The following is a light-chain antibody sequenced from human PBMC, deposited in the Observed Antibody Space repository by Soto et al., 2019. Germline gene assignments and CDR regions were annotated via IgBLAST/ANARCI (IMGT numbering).Light chain of an antibody. J-gene: IGKJ4*01. CDR2: WAS. CDR3: QQFYSSPLT. Sequence: DIVMTQSPASLAVSLGERATINCKSSQSLLFSSNKKNYLAWYQQRPGQPPKLLIYWASSRESGVPDRFTGSGSGTDFTLSISSLQAEEVAVYYCQQFYSSPLTFGGGTKVEIK. V-gene: IGKV4-1*01. CDR1: QSLLFSSNKKNY.